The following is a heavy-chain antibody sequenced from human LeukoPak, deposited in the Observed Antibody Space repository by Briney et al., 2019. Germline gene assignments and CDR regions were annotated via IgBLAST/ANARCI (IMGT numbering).Heavy chain of an antibody. CDR1: GFTFRSYA. J-gene: IGHJ4*02. D-gene: IGHD1-26*01. CDR3: ARGSREHGLDS. Sequence: GGSLRLSCAASGFTFRSYAMSWVRQAPGKGLEWVSFINSDSIYIFYADSVKGRFTISRDNAKNSLYLQMNSLTAEDTAVYYCARGSREHGLDSWGQGTLVTVSS. CDR2: INSDSIYI. V-gene: IGHV3-21*01.